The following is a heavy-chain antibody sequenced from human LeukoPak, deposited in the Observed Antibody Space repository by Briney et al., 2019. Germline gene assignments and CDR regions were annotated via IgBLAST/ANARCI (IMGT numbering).Heavy chain of an antibody. D-gene: IGHD5-12*01. CDR2: INHSGST. J-gene: IGHJ4*02. V-gene: IGHV4-34*01. CDR1: GGSFSGYY. CDR3: ARRNGGYGDNYFDY. Sequence: SETLSLTCAVYGGSFSGYYWSWIRQPPGKGLEWIGEINHSGSTNYNPSLKSRVTISVDTSKNQFSLKLSSVTAADTAVYYCARRNGGYGDNYFDYWGQGTLVTVSS.